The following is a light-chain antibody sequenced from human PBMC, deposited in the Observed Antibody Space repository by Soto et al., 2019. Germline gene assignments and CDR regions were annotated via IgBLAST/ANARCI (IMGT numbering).Light chain of an antibody. CDR2: GNS. Sequence: QSVLTQPPSVSGAPGQRVTISCTGSSSNIGAGYDVHWYQQLPGTAPKLLIYGNSNRPSGVPDRVSGSKSGASASLAITGLQAEDEADYYGQSYDSSLSGFWVFGGGTKVTVL. V-gene: IGLV1-40*01. CDR1: SSNIGAGYD. CDR3: QSYDSSLSGFWV. J-gene: IGLJ3*02.